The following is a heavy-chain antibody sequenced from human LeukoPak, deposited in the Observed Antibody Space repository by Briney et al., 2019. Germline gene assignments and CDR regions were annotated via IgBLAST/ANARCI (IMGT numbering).Heavy chain of an antibody. D-gene: IGHD3-9*01. Sequence: GGSLRLSCAASGFTFSSYWMSWVRQAPGKGLVWVSRINRDGSSTSYADSVKGRFTISRDNAKNTLYLQMNSLRAEDTAVYYCARDRETYYDILTGYYTLGDAFDIWGQGTMVTVSS. CDR1: GFTFSSYW. J-gene: IGHJ3*02. V-gene: IGHV3-74*01. CDR2: INRDGSST. CDR3: ARDRETYYDILTGYYTLGDAFDI.